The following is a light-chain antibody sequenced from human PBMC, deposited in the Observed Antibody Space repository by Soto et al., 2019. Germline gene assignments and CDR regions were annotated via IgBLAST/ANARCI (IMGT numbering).Light chain of an antibody. Sequence: EIVLTQSPDTLSLSPGERASLSCKASQSVGNSFAWYQQKPGQAPRLLIYDVSKRATGIPARFSGSGSGTDFTLVISSLEPEDFAVYSCQQRRAWALTFGGGT. CDR1: QSVGNS. V-gene: IGKV3-11*01. J-gene: IGKJ4*01. CDR3: QQRRAWALT. CDR2: DVS.